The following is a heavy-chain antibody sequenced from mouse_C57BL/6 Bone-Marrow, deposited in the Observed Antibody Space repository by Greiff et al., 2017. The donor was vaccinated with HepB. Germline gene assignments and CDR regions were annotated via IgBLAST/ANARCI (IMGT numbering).Heavy chain of an antibody. CDR2: ISNGGGST. CDR3: ARLTTVVLDY. Sequence: EVMLVESGGGLVQPGGSLKLSCAASGFTFSDYYMYWVRQTPEKRLEWVAYISNGGGSTYYPDTVKGRFTISRDNAKNTLYLQMSRLKSEDTAMYYCARLTTVVLDYWGQGTTLTVSS. J-gene: IGHJ2*01. D-gene: IGHD1-1*01. V-gene: IGHV5-12*01. CDR1: GFTFSDYY.